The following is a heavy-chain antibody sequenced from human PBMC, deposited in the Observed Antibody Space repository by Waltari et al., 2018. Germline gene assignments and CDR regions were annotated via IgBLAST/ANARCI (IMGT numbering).Heavy chain of an antibody. D-gene: IGHD3-16*01. CDR2: IHHTGST. V-gene: IGHV4-38-2*02. CDR1: GYSITNGYY. Sequence: QVQLQESGPELVKPSDTLSLACTVSGYSITNGYYWGWIRQPPGKGLEWIGSIHHTGSTYYNPSLKSRVTVSVDTSKNQISLSLISVTSADTAIYYCARPPGNGGGYWGQGTQVTVSS. J-gene: IGHJ4*02. CDR3: ARPPGNGGGY.